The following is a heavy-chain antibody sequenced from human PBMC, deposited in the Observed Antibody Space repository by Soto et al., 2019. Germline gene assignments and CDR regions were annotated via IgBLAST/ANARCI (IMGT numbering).Heavy chain of an antibody. D-gene: IGHD3-22*01. Sequence: GGSLRLSCAASGFTFSDYYMSWIRQAPGKGLEWVSCISSSSSYTNYADSVKGRFTISRDNAKNSLYLPMNSLRAEDTAVYYCASRSYYDSSGYYYNWGQGTLVTVSS. CDR1: GFTFSDYY. J-gene: IGHJ4*02. V-gene: IGHV3-11*06. CDR3: ASRSYYDSSGYYYN. CDR2: ISSSSSYT.